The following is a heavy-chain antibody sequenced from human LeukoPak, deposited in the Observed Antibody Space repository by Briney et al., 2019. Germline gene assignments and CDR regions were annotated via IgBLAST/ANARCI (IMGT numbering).Heavy chain of an antibody. V-gene: IGHV3-7*01. CDR2: IKQDGSEE. Sequence: GGSLRLSCAASGFTVSSNYMTWVRQAPGKGLEWVANIKQDGSEESYVDSVRGRFTISRDDAKNSVYLQMNSLRAEDTAVYYCARLSGGIYCSGGSCYFDYWGQGTLVTVSS. D-gene: IGHD2-15*01. J-gene: IGHJ4*02. CDR1: GFTVSSNY. CDR3: ARLSGGIYCSGGSCYFDY.